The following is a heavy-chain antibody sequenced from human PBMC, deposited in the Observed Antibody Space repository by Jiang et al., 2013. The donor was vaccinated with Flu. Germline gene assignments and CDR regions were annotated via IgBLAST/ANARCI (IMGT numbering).Heavy chain of an antibody. Sequence: VESGEAWSSLGRSLRLSCAAPGFTFSSYAMHWVRQAPGKGLEWVAVISNDGSDKHYADSVKGRFTISRDNSKNTLYLQMNSLRAEDTAVFYCAKGFYPLVPAVNLGYFDYWGQGTLVTVSS. CDR3: AKGFYPLVPAVNLGYFDY. CDR2: ISNDGSDK. V-gene: IGHV3-30*18. CDR1: GFTFSSYA. D-gene: IGHD2-2*01. J-gene: IGHJ4*02.